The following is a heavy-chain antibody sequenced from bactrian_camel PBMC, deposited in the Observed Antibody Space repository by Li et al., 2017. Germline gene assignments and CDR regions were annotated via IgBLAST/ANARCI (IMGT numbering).Heavy chain of an antibody. J-gene: IGHJ6*01. CDR2: FDRDSKT. V-gene: IGHV3S6*01. Sequence: QLVESGGGLMQPGGSLRLSCAASGYAYSSYCMGWFRRAPGKEREKVAVFDRDSKTTYADSLKGRFTISKDNAKNTLYLQMNSLKPEDTGMYYCAASYLWDSDSCSFGHYGQGTQVTVS. D-gene: IGHD4*01. CDR1: GYAYSSYC. CDR3: AASYLWDSDSCSFGH.